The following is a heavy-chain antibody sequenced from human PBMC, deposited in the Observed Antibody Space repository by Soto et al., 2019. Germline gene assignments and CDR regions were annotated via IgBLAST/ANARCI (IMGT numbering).Heavy chain of an antibody. J-gene: IGHJ4*02. V-gene: IGHV3-30*18. D-gene: IGHD6-13*01. CDR2: ISYDGSNK. Sequence: GGSLRLSCAASGFTFSSYGMHWVRQAPGKGLEWVAVISYDGSNKYYADSVKGRFTISRDNSKNTLYLQMNSLRAEDTAVYYCAKASESGSWYWRYYYYFDYWGQGTLVTVSS. CDR3: AKASESGSWYWRYYYYFDY. CDR1: GFTFSSYG.